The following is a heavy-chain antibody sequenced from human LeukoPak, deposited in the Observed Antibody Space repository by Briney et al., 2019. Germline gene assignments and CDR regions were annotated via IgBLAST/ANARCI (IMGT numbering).Heavy chain of an antibody. V-gene: IGHV4-59*08. CDR3: ARQLRWEAVAVHLQPFDY. CDR1: GGSISSYY. J-gene: IGHJ4*02. D-gene: IGHD6-19*01. CDR2: IYYSGST. Sequence: SETLSLTCTVSGGSISSYYWNWIRQPPGKGLEWIGYIYYSGSTNYNPSLKSRVTISVDTSKNQFSLKLSSVTAADTAVYFCARQLRWEAVAVHLQPFDYWGQGTLVTVSS.